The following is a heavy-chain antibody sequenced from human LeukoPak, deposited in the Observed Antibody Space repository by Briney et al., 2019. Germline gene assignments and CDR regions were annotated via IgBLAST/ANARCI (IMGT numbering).Heavy chain of an antibody. CDR1: GFTFSSYS. D-gene: IGHD3-22*01. CDR2: ISSSSSYI. Sequence: PGGSLRLSCAASGFTFSSYSMNWVRQAPGKGLEWVSSISSSSSYIYYADSVKGRFTISRDNAKNSPYLQMNSLRAEDTAVYYCARARINHYDSSGNDAFDIWGQGTMVTVSS. J-gene: IGHJ3*02. CDR3: ARARINHYDSSGNDAFDI. V-gene: IGHV3-21*01.